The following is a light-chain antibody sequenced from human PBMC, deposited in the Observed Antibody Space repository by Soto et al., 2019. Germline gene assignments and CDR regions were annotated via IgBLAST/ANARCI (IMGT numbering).Light chain of an antibody. CDR1: SRDTGGYTF. Sequence: QSVLTPPVSVYGSPGQAITISCNGSSRDTGGYTFVYWYQQHPGNAPKLPVFQASYRSSGGYIRFSGLTSGNTASLTISGLQAEDEADYYCSSYTSSSTGVFGGGSKVTVL. J-gene: IGLJ3*02. CDR3: SSYTSSSTGV. V-gene: IGLV2-14*01. CDR2: QAS.